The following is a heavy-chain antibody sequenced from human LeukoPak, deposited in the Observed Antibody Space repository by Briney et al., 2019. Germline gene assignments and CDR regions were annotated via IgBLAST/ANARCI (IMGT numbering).Heavy chain of an antibody. Sequence: SETLSLTCTVSGGSISSGDYYWSWIRQPPGKGLEWIGYIYYSGSTYYNPSLKSRVTISVDTSKNQFSLKLSSVTAADTAVYYCAREKPRRAFDIWGQGTMATVSS. J-gene: IGHJ3*02. D-gene: IGHD6-6*01. CDR1: GGSISSGDYY. CDR3: AREKPRRAFDI. V-gene: IGHV4-30-4*01. CDR2: IYYSGST.